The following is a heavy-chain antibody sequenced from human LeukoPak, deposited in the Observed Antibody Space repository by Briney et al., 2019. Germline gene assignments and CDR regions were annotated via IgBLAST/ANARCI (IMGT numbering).Heavy chain of an antibody. Sequence: ASVKVSCKASGYTFTSNGINWVRQATGQGLEWMGWMNPNSGNTGYAQKFQGRVTITRNTSISTAYMELSSLRSEDTAVYYCARVGERGFFDYWGQGTLVTVSS. V-gene: IGHV1-8*03. D-gene: IGHD1-26*01. CDR1: GYTFTSNG. J-gene: IGHJ4*02. CDR2: MNPNSGNT. CDR3: ARVGERGFFDY.